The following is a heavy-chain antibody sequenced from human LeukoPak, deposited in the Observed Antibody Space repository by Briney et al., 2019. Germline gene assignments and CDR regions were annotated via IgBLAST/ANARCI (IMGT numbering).Heavy chain of an antibody. Sequence: QPGGSLRLSCAASGFTVSSNYMSWVRQAPGKGLEWVSVIYSGGSTYYADSVKGRFTISRDNSKNTLYLQMNSLRAEDTAVYYCARELNYEGYYYYMDVWGKGTTVTVSS. J-gene: IGHJ6*03. D-gene: IGHD4-11*01. CDR1: GFTVSSNY. CDR3: ARELNYEGYYYYMDV. V-gene: IGHV3-53*01. CDR2: IYSGGST.